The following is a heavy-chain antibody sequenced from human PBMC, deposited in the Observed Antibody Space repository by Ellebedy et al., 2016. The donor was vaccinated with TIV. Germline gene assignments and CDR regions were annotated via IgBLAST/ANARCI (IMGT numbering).Heavy chain of an antibody. Sequence: SVKVSCKASGDTFSSYTISWVRQAPGQGLEWMGGIVPIFGTANYAQKFQGRVTISADESTNTAYMELSSLRSEDTAVYFCARGGRDGYKAPPAKWGQGILVTVSS. CDR1: GDTFSSYT. J-gene: IGHJ4*02. CDR3: ARGGRDGYKAPPAK. CDR2: IVPIFGTA. D-gene: IGHD5-24*01. V-gene: IGHV1-69*13.